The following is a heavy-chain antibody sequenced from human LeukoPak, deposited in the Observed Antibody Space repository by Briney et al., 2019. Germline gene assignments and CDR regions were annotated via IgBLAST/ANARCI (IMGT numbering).Heavy chain of an antibody. CDR1: GFTFSDYG. CDR3: AKDLVAAADTSFFDY. J-gene: IGHJ4*02. Sequence: GRSLRLSCAASGFTFSDYGMHWVRQAPSKGLEWVAVILYDGSNKFYADSVKGRFTISRDNSKNMLYLQMNSLRTEDTAVYYCAKDLVAAADTSFFDYWGQGTLVTVSS. D-gene: IGHD6-13*01. CDR2: ILYDGSNK. V-gene: IGHV3-30*18.